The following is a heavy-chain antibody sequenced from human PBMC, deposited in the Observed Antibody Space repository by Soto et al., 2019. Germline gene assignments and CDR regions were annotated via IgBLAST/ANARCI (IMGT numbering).Heavy chain of an antibody. D-gene: IGHD2-15*01. Sequence: SQTLSLTCAISGDSVSSSGAAWNWIRQSPSRGLEWLGRIYYRSKWFYDYAASVQSRVTINPDTSRNRFSLQLNYVVPEDTAVYYCARVHCSAGTCLDGLDVWGQGTTVTVSS. V-gene: IGHV6-1*01. CDR3: ARVHCSAGTCLDGLDV. J-gene: IGHJ6*02. CDR1: GDSVSSSGAA. CDR2: IYYRSKWFY.